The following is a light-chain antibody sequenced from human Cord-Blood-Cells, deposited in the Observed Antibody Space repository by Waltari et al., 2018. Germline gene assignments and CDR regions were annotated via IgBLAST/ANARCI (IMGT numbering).Light chain of an antibody. CDR1: RSDVGGYSH. CDR3: CSYAGSYVV. V-gene: IGLV2-11*01. J-gene: IGLJ2*01. CDR2: DVS. Sequence: QSALTQPRSVPGSPGQSVTISCTGTRSDVGGYSHVSWYQQHPGKAPKLMIYDVSKWPSGVPDRFSGSKSGNTASLTISGLQAEDEADYYCCSYAGSYVVFGGGTKLTVL.